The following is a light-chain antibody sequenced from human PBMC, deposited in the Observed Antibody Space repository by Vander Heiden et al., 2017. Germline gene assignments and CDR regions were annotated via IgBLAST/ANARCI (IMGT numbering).Light chain of an antibody. Sequence: QSALTQPASLSRSPGQSITISFPGPSSDVGSYNLVSWYQQHPGKAPKLMIDEGSKRPSGVSNRFSGSKSGNTASLTISGLQAEDEADYYCCSYAGSSTLVFGGGTKLTVL. CDR2: EGS. J-gene: IGLJ3*02. CDR3: CSYAGSSTLV. V-gene: IGLV2-23*01. CDR1: SSDVGSYNL.